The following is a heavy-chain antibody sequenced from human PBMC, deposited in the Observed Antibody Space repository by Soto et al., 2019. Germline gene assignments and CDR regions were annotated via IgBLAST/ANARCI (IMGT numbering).Heavy chain of an antibody. CDR3: ARALIGFLDWLPDNYYYGMDV. D-gene: IGHD3-3*02. V-gene: IGHV1-2*02. CDR1: AHSFTGHY. CDR2: INPNSGDT. Sequence: GXSLKVSCKVSAHSFTGHYMHWVRQAPGQGLEWVGWINPNSGDTNYARKFQGRVTMTRDTSIKTVYMELSSLRSDDTAVYYCARALIGFLDWLPDNYYYGMDVWGQGTTVTASS. J-gene: IGHJ6*02.